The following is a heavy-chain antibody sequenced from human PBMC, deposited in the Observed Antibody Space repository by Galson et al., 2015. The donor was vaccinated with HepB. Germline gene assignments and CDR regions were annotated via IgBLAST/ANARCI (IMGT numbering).Heavy chain of an antibody. V-gene: IGHV1-69*04. CDR3: TRRDCLNGQTYWFFDL. CDR2: IIPILGIA. Sequence: SVKVSCKASGGTFSSYAISWVRQAPGQGLEWMGRIIPILGIANYAQKFQGRVTITADKSTSTAYMELSSLRSEDTAVYYCTRRDCLNGQTYWFFDLWGRGTLVTVSS. CDR1: GGTFSSYA. D-gene: IGHD5-24*01. J-gene: IGHJ2*01.